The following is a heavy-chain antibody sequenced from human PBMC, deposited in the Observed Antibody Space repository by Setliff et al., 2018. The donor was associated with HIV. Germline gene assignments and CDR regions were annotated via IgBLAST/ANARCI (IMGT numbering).Heavy chain of an antibody. CDR3: ARDPAPSSSASYFQH. Sequence: VASVKVSCKASEYTFTDYAMHWVRQAPGQRLEWMGWINPSSGSTTYAQKFQGRVTMTRDTSTSTVYMELSSLRSEDTAVYYCARDPAPSSSASYFQHWGQGTPVTVSS. V-gene: IGHV1-46*01. CDR1: EYTFTDYA. J-gene: IGHJ1*01. D-gene: IGHD6-6*01. CDR2: INPSSGST.